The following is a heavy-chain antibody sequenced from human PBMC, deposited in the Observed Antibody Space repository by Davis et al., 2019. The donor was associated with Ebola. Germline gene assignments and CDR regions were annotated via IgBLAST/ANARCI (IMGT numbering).Heavy chain of an antibody. CDR1: GYTFTSYA. CDR3: ASTYDMDV. V-gene: IGHV1-3*01. Sequence: ASVKVSCKASGYTFTSYAMHWVRQAPGQRLEWMGWINAGNGSTKYSQKFQGRVTITRDTSASTAYMELSSLRSEDTAVYYCASTYDMDVWGQRTTVTVSS. J-gene: IGHJ6*02. CDR2: INAGNGST.